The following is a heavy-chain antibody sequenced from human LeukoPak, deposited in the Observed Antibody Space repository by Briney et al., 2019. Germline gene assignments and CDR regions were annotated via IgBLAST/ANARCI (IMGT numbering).Heavy chain of an antibody. J-gene: IGHJ4*02. D-gene: IGHD3-22*01. CDR3: ARGPILYYYDSSGYVQFDY. CDR2: IWYDGSNK. Sequence: GGSLRLSCAASGFTFSSYGMHWVRQAPGKGLEWVAVIWYDGSNKYYADSVKGRFTISRDNSKNTPYLQMNSLRAEDTAVYYCARGPILYYYDSSGYVQFDYWGQGTLVTVSS. CDR1: GFTFSSYG. V-gene: IGHV3-33*01.